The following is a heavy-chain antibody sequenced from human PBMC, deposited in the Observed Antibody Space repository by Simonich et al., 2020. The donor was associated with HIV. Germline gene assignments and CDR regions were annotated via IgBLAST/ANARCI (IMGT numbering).Heavy chain of an antibody. V-gene: IGHV7-4-1*02. Sequence: HVQLVQSGSELKKPGASVKVSCKASGYSFTNYAMHWVRQAPGQGHDWNGWIKPNNGNPTDAQAFTGRFVFSLDTSVSTAYLRISGLKAEDTAVYYCATGAPWGIDDWGQGTLVTVSS. CDR1: GYSFTNYA. D-gene: IGHD7-27*01. CDR3: ATGAPWGIDD. J-gene: IGHJ4*02. CDR2: IKPNNGNP.